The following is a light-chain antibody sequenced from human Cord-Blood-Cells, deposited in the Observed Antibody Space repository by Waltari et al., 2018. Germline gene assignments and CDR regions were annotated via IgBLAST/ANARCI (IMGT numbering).Light chain of an antibody. V-gene: IGKV1-39*01. CDR1: QSISSY. CDR2: AAS. CDR3: QQSYSTPYT. Sequence: DLQMTQSPSSLSASVVDRVNITCRASQSISSYLNWYQQKPGKAPKLLIYAASSLQSGVPSRFSGSGSGTDFTLTISSLQPEDFATYYCQQSYSTPYTFGQGTKLEIK. J-gene: IGKJ2*01.